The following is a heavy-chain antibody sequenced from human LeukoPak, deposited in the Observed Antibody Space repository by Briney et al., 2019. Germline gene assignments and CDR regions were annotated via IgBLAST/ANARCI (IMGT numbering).Heavy chain of an antibody. CDR1: GFTFSLYA. CDR2: ISHDGSNK. CDR3: ARAIRTSGTFDY. D-gene: IGHD2-2*01. J-gene: IGHJ4*02. Sequence: PGRSLRLSCAASGFTFSLYAMHWVRQAPGKGLEWVAHISHDGSNKYYADSVKGRFAISRDNSKNLLHLQMNSLRADDTALYYCARAIRTSGTFDYWGQGTLLSVSS. V-gene: IGHV3-30*09.